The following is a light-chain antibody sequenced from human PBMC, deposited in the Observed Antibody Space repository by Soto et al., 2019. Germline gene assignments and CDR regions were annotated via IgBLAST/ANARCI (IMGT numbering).Light chain of an antibody. CDR3: LTWGAGIWV. J-gene: IGLJ3*02. V-gene: IGLV4-69*01. CDR1: SGHTNYA. CDR2: LNSDGRH. Sequence: QLVLTQSPSASASLGASVKLTCTLSSGHTNYAIAWHQLQPEKGPRYLMKLNSDGRHSKGDGIPDRFSGSGSGAERYLTISSLRSEDEADYYCLTWGAGIWVFGGGTKLTVL.